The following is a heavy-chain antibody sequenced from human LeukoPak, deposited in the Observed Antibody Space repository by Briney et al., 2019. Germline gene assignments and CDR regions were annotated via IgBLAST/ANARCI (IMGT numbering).Heavy chain of an antibody. CDR2: IIPIFGTA. CDR3: ASHTISLARRDGYSTFDY. CDR1: GYTFTNFG. J-gene: IGHJ4*02. D-gene: IGHD5-24*01. V-gene: IGHV1-69*13. Sequence: GASVKVSCKASGYTFTNFGISWVRQAPGQGLEWMGGIIPIFGTANYAQKFQGRVTITADESTSTAYMELSSLRSEDTAVYYCASHTISLARRDGYSTFDYWGQGILVTVSS.